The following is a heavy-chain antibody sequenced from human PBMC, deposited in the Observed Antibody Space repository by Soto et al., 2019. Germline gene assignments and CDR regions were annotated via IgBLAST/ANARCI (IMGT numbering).Heavy chain of an antibody. CDR2: ISSSSSTI. D-gene: IGHD4-17*01. J-gene: IGHJ4*02. CDR1: GFTFSSYN. CDR3: ARDLGYGDPTWPYFDY. Sequence: EVQRVESGGGLVQPGGSLRLSCAASGFTFSSYNMNWVRQAPGKGLEWVSYISSSSSTIYYADSVTGRFTISRDNAKNSLYLQMNSLRDEDTAVYYCARDLGYGDPTWPYFDYWGQGTLVTVSS. V-gene: IGHV3-48*02.